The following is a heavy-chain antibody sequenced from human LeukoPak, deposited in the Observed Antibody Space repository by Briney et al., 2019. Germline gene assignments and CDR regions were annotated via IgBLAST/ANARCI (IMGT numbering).Heavy chain of an antibody. CDR1: GITVSSNY. CDR2: IYSGGST. D-gene: IGHD3-16*01. Sequence: QPGGSLRLSCAASGITVSSNYMSWVRQAPGKGLEWVSVIYSGGSTYYADSVKGRFTISRDNSKNTLYLQMNSLRAEDTAVYYCERARNGGDFDYWGQGTLVTVSS. CDR3: ERARNGGDFDY. J-gene: IGHJ4*02. V-gene: IGHV3-53*01.